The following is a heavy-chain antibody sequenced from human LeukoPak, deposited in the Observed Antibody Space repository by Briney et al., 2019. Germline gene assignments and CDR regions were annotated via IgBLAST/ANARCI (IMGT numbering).Heavy chain of an antibody. V-gene: IGHV3-21*03. CDR2: MTNSRSY. J-gene: IGHJ3*02. D-gene: IGHD3-10*01. CDR1: GFTLSTYS. CDR3: AKAKRAGVVRGVPNAFDI. Sequence: GGSLRLSCTVSGFTLSTYSLNWVRRAPGKGLEWVSLMTNSRSYYADSVKGRFTISRDNAKNSLYLQMNSLRPEDTAFYYCAKAKRAGVVRGVPNAFDIWGQGTMVTVPS.